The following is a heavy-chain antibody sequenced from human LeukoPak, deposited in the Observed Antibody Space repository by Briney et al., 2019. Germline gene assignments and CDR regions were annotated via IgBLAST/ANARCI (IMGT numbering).Heavy chain of an antibody. Sequence: TSETLSLTCAVYGGSFSPYYWSWIRQPPGKGLEWIGEINHSGSTNYNPSLKSRATISVDTSKNQFSLRLSSVTAADTAVYYCARGGFYCGGDCYVDYWGQGTLVTVSS. CDR2: INHSGST. V-gene: IGHV4-34*01. D-gene: IGHD2-21*02. CDR1: GGSFSPYY. CDR3: ARGGFYCGGDCYVDY. J-gene: IGHJ4*02.